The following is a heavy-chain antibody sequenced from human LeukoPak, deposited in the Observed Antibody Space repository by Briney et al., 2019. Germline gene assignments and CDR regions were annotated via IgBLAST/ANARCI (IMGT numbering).Heavy chain of an antibody. Sequence: SETLSLTCTVSGGSISSYYWSWIRQPPGKGLEWIGYIYYSGSTNYNPSLKSRVTISVDTSKNQFSLKLSSVTAADTAVYYCASGVRGLYYFDYWGQGTLVTVSS. V-gene: IGHV4-59*01. CDR2: IYYSGST. CDR1: GGSISSYY. D-gene: IGHD3-10*01. J-gene: IGHJ4*02. CDR3: ASGVRGLYYFDY.